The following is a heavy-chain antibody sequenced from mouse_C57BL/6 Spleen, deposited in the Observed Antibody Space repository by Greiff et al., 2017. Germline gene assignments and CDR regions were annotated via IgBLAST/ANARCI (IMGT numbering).Heavy chain of an antibody. Sequence: QVQLQQPGAELVKPGASVKVSCKASGYTFTSYWMHWVKQRPGQGLEWIGRIHPSDSDTNYNQKFKGKATLTVDKSSSTAYMQLSSLTSEDSAVYYCAIGTMITPYDYWGQGTTLTVSS. CDR3: AIGTMITPYDY. D-gene: IGHD2-4*01. CDR2: IHPSDSDT. CDR1: GYTFTSYW. J-gene: IGHJ2*01. V-gene: IGHV1-74*01.